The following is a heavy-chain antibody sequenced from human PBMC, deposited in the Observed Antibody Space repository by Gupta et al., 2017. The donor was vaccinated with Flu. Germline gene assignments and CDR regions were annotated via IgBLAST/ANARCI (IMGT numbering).Heavy chain of an antibody. CDR2: MSNDGRSK. V-gene: IGHV3-30*03. CDR3: ARDSGWKYFDY. Sequence: QVQLVESGGGVVPPGRSLRLSCTVSGFIYSSYGMHWVRQAPGKGLEWLAVMSNDGRSKYYADSVRGRFTISRDNSKNTLFLQMNSLRAEDTAVYYCARDSGWKYFDYWGQGTLVTVSS. CDR1: GFIYSSYG. D-gene: IGHD1-1*01. J-gene: IGHJ4*02.